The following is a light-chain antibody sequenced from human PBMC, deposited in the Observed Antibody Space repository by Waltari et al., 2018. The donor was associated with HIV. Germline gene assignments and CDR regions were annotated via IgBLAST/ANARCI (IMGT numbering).Light chain of an antibody. J-gene: IGLJ3*02. CDR2: RND. CDR1: SSNIGSNY. CDR3: AAWDDSLSAWV. Sequence: QSVLTQPLSASGTPGQRVSISCSGSSSNIGSNYVYWYQQLPGTAPKLLMYRNDERPSGVPDRFSGSKSGTSASLAISGLRSEDEADYYCAAWDDSLSAWVFGGGTKLTVL. V-gene: IGLV1-47*01.